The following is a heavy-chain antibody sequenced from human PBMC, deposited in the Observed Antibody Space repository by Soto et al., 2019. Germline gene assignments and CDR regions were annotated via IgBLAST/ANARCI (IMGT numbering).Heavy chain of an antibody. Sequence: EVQLVESGGGLVKPGGSLRLSCAASGFIFSNAWMSWVRQAPGKGLEWVGRIKSKTDGGTTDYAAPVKGRFTISRDDAKSTLYLQMNSLKTEDTAVYYCTTDQYHGGRGYWGQGTLVTVSS. CDR2: IKSKTDGGTT. J-gene: IGHJ4*02. CDR3: TTDQYHGGRGY. CDR1: GFIFSNAW. D-gene: IGHD1-26*01. V-gene: IGHV3-15*01.